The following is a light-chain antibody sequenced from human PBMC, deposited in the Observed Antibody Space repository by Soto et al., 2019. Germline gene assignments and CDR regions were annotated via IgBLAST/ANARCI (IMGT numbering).Light chain of an antibody. CDR1: QTINNN. Sequence: DIVMTQSPATLSMSPGERATLSCRASQTINNNLAWNQHKPGQAPRLLIYGASTRATGIPDRFSGSGSGAEFTLTISSLQSEDFAVYYCQQYDKWPWTFGQGTKVEIK. CDR2: GAS. J-gene: IGKJ1*01. V-gene: IGKV3-15*01. CDR3: QQYDKWPWT.